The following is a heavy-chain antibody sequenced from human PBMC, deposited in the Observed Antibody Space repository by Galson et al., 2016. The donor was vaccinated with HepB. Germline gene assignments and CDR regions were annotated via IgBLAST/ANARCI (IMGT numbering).Heavy chain of an antibody. D-gene: IGHD3-16*02. Sequence: SLRLFCAASGFTFSSYAMHWVRQAPDKGLEWVALITYDGNKKYYADSVKGRFTISRDNSKNTLYLQMNSLRAEDTAVYYCARDDDYVWGTYRYTRTVPQYYFDYWGQGTLVTVSS. CDR1: GFTFSSYA. CDR2: ITYDGNKK. V-gene: IGHV3-30*04. CDR3: ARDDDYVWGTYRYTRTVPQYYFDY. J-gene: IGHJ4*02.